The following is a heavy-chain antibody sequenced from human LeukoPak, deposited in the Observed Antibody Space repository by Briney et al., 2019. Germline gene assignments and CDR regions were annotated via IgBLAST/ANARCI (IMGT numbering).Heavy chain of an antibody. J-gene: IGHJ4*02. D-gene: IGHD6-13*01. Sequence: PSETLSLTCTVSGGSISSYYWSWIRQPPGKGLEWIGYIYYSGSTNYNPSLKSRVTISVDTSKNQFSLKLSSVTAADTAVYYCARAIRGSSWYYWGQGTLVTVSS. CDR1: GGSISSYY. CDR3: ARAIRGSSWYY. V-gene: IGHV4-59*12. CDR2: IYYSGST.